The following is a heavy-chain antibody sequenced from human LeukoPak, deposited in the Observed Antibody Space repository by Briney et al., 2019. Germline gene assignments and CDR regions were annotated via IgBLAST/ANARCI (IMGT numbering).Heavy chain of an antibody. V-gene: IGHV3-30*04. J-gene: IGHJ6*02. D-gene: IGHD6-13*01. CDR3: ARDRRQLNYYYYGMDV. CDR2: ISYDGSNK. Sequence: GRSLRLSCAASGFTFSSYAMHWVRQAPGKGLEWVAVISYDGSNKYYADSVKGRFTISRDNSKNTLYLQMNSLRAEDTAVYYCARDRRQLNYYYYGMDVWGQGTTATVSS. CDR1: GFTFSSYA.